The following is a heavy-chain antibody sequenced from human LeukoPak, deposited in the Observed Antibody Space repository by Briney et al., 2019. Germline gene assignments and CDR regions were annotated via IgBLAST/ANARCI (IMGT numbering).Heavy chain of an antibody. CDR1: GYTFTGYY. J-gene: IGHJ5*02. CDR2: INPNSGGT. CDR3: ARVCSSSWYNWFDP. D-gene: IGHD6-13*01. V-gene: IGHV1-2*04. Sequence: ASVKVSCKASGYTFTGYYMHWVRQAPGQGLEWMGWINPNSGGTNYAQKFQGWVTMTRDTSISTAYMELSRLRSDDTAVYYCARVCSSSWYNWFDPWGQGTLVTVSS.